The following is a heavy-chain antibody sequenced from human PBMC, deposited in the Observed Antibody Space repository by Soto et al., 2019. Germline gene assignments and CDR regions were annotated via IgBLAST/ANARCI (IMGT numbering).Heavy chain of an antibody. CDR2: IYWDDDK. V-gene: IGHV2-5*02. CDR1: GFSLSTSRVG. D-gene: IGHD4-17*01. CDR3: AHYRIFGDYMYYCDS. Sequence: QITLKESGPPLVKPTQTLTLTCTFSGFSLSTSRVGVGWIRQPPGKALEWLALIYWDDDKRYSPSLKTRLTITKDTSNTHAVLTMPTMDPVDTATYYCAHYRIFGDYMYYCDSWGQGTLVTVSS. J-gene: IGHJ4*02.